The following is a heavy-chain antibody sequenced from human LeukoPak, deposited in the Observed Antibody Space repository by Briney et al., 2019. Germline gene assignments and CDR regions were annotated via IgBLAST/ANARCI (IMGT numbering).Heavy chain of an antibody. D-gene: IGHD3-22*01. CDR3: ARAGGYYYDINGNNWFDP. J-gene: IGHJ5*02. Sequence: ASVKVSCKASGYTFTSYGIIWVRQAPGQGLEWMGRISAYNGNTNYAQKFQGRVTVTTDTSTSTAYMELKSLRSDDTAVYYCARAGGYYYDINGNNWFDPWGRGTLVTVSS. V-gene: IGHV1-18*01. CDR1: GYTFTSYG. CDR2: ISAYNGNT.